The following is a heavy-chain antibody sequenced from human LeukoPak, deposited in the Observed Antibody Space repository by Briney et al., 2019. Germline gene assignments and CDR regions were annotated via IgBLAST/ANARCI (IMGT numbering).Heavy chain of an antibody. V-gene: IGHV3-33*06. CDR2: IWYDGSNK. CDR3: AKAAEQVPIDY. D-gene: IGHD6-19*01. Sequence: GGSLRLSCAASGFTFSSYGMHWVRQAPGMGLEWVAVIWYDGSNKYYADSVKGRFTISRDNSKNTLYLQMNSLRAEDTAVYYCAKAAEQVPIDYWVQRTLVTVSS. CDR1: GFTFSSYG. J-gene: IGHJ4*02.